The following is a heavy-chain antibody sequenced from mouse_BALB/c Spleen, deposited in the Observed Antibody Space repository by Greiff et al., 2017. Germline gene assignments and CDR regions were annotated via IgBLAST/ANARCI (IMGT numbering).Heavy chain of an antibody. CDR3: TRPYGYDRVFAY. V-gene: IGHV6-6*02. J-gene: IGHJ3*01. Sequence: EVQGVESGGGLVQPGGSMKLSCVASGFTFSNYWMNWVRQSPEKGLEWVAEIRLKSNNYATHYAESVKGRFTISRDDSKSSVYLQMNNLRAEDTGIYYCTRPYGYDRVFAYWGQGTLVTVSA. D-gene: IGHD2-2*01. CDR2: IRLKSNNYAT. CDR1: GFTFSNYW.